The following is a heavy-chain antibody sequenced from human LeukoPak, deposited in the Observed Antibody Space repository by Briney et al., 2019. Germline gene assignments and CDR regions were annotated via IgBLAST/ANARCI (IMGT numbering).Heavy chain of an antibody. J-gene: IGHJ6*03. Sequence: ASVKVSCKASGYTFTSYDINWVRQATGQGLEWMGWMNPNSGNTGYAQKFQGRVTMTRDTSISTAYMELSSLRSEDTAVYYCARAVRLGVNLDYYYYMDVWGKGTTVTVSS. CDR1: GYTFTSYD. CDR2: MNPNSGNT. V-gene: IGHV1-8*01. D-gene: IGHD3-16*01. CDR3: ARAVRLGVNLDYYYYMDV.